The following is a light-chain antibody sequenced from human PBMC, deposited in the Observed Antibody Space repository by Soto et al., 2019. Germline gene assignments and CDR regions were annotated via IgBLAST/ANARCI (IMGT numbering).Light chain of an antibody. V-gene: IGKV1-5*01. CDR2: DAS. Sequence: DIQITQSASTLSASVGDRVTITCRASRSISNWLAWYQQRPGIAPKLLIFDASILQSGVPSRFSGSGSGTEFTLSISRLQTDDFATYYCQQYGSFSPITFGGGTRLEIK. CDR3: QQYGSFSPIT. J-gene: IGKJ5*01. CDR1: RSISNW.